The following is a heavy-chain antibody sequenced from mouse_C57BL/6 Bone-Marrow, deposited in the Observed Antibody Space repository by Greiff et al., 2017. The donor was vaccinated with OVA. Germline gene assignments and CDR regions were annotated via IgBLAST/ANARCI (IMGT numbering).Heavy chain of an antibody. CDR1: GYAFTNYL. D-gene: IGHD1-1*01. V-gene: IGHV1-54*01. Sequence: QVQLQQSGAELVRPGTSVKVSCKASGYAFTNYLIEWVKQRPGQGLEWIGVINPGSGGTNYNEKFKGKATLTADKSSSTAYMQLSSLTSVDAAVYFCARENYYGSSYRGYVDVWGTGTTVTVSS. CDR3: ARENYYGSSYRGYVDV. CDR2: INPGSGGT. J-gene: IGHJ1*03.